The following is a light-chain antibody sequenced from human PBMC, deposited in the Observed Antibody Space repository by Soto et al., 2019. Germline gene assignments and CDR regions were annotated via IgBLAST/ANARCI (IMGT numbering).Light chain of an antibody. Sequence: DIQLTQSPSFLSASVGDRVTISFRASQGINNYLTWYQQKPGEAPKLLIYATSTLQSGVPSRFSGSGSGTEFTLTISSLQPEDFATYYCQQLTIYPLTFGGGTKVDI. V-gene: IGKV1-9*01. J-gene: IGKJ4*01. CDR3: QQLTIYPLT. CDR2: ATS. CDR1: QGINNY.